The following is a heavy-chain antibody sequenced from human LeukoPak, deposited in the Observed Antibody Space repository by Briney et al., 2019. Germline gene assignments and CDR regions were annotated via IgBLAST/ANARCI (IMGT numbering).Heavy chain of an antibody. J-gene: IGHJ4*02. CDR2: INPNSGGT. CDR1: GYTFTGHY. Sequence: EASVKVSCKASGYTFTGHYMHWVRQAPGQGLEWMGWINPNSGGTNYAQKFQGRVTMTRDTSISTAYMELSRLRSDDTAVYYCARAPRGSGSYNDYWGQGTLVTVSS. V-gene: IGHV1-2*02. CDR3: ARAPRGSGSYNDY. D-gene: IGHD3-10*01.